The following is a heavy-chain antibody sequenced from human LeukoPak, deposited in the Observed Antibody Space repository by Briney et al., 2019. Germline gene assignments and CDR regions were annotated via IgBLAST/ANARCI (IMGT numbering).Heavy chain of an antibody. CDR2: ISSTTTTCT. V-gene: IGHV3-11*06. D-gene: IGHD3-10*02. Sequence: GGSLRLSCEASAFSFSDYYMSGIRQAPGKGLDWISYISSTTTTCTHYSDSVKGRFTISRDDAKNSLYLQMNSLRPEDTAVYYCARDFPFCSGTPYYFDYWGLGTLVSVPS. CDR1: AFSFSDYY. CDR3: ARDFPFCSGTPYYFDY. J-gene: IGHJ4*02.